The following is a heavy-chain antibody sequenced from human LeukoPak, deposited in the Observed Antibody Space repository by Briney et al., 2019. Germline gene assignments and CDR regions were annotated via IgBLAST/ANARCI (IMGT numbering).Heavy chain of an antibody. CDR2: ISGSGGST. Sequence: GGSLRLSCAASGFTFNSYAMSWVRQAPGKGLEWVSGISGSGGSTYYADSVKGRFTISRDNSKNTLYLQMNSLRAGDTAVYYCAKLVLIRYFDWTDSWGQGTLVTVSS. CDR3: AKLVLIRYFDWTDS. J-gene: IGHJ4*02. CDR1: GFTFNSYA. V-gene: IGHV3-23*01. D-gene: IGHD3-9*01.